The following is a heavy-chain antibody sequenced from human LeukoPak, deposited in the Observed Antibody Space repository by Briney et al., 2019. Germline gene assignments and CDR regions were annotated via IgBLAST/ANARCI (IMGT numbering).Heavy chain of an antibody. CDR2: IPAYSSNT. CDR1: GYTFRNYG. Sequence: GASVNVSCKASGYTFRNYGISWVRQAPGQGLEGMGWIPAYSSNTESAQKLHGRVTMTTDTSTNTAYMELRSLRSDDTDVYYCARDTEWELNPDYFAYWGQGTLVTVSS. CDR3: ARDTEWELNPDYFAY. J-gene: IGHJ4*02. D-gene: IGHD1-26*01. V-gene: IGHV1-18*01.